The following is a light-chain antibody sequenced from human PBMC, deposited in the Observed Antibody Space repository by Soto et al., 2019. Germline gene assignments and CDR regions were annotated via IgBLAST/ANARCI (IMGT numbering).Light chain of an antibody. J-gene: IGKJ3*01. CDR1: QTVDTW. CDR2: EAS. CDR3: QQYKNYSLIT. V-gene: IGKV1-5*01. Sequence: DIQMTQSPSTLSASIGDRVTITCRASQTVDTWLAWYQQKPGKAPKVLIYEASSLESGVPSRFSGSGSGTDFSLTISSLQPEDFGTYYCQQYKNYSLITLGPGTKVDIK.